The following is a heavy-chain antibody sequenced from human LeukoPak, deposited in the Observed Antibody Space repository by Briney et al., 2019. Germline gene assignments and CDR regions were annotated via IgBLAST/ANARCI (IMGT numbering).Heavy chain of an antibody. CDR2: ITSSSSAI. CDR1: GFTLSTYS. D-gene: IGHD5-24*01. CDR3: AGDERHAFDI. Sequence: HSGGSLRLSCAASGFTLSTYSMNWVRRAPGKGLEWVSSITSSSSAINYADSVKGRFTISRDNARDSLYLHMNSLRDEDTAVYYCAGDERHAFDIWGQGTMVTVSS. J-gene: IGHJ3*02. V-gene: IGHV3-48*02.